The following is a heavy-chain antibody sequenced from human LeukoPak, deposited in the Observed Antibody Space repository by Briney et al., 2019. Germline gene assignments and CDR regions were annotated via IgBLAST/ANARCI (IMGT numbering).Heavy chain of an antibody. Sequence: SETLSLTCNVSGSSISTYYWSWIRQPPGKGLEWIGYIYSSGTTNYNPSVRSRVTISTDTSKSQIALKLSSVSAADTAVYYCARSIGVSNWFDPWGQGTQVTASS. V-gene: IGHV4-59*01. CDR2: IYSSGTT. CDR3: ARSIGVSNWFDP. D-gene: IGHD3-16*01. J-gene: IGHJ5*02. CDR1: GSSISTYY.